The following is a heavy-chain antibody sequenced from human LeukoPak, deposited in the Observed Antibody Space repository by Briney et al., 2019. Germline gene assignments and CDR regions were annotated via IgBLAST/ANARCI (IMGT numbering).Heavy chain of an antibody. CDR1: GGSISSYY. J-gene: IGHJ4*02. Sequence: SETLSLTCTVSGGSISSYYWSWIRQPPGKGLEWIGEINHSGSTNYNPSLKSRVTISVDTSKNQFSLKLSSVTAADTAVYYCARDSGGYDSDDYWGQGTLVTVSS. CDR3: ARDSGGYDSDDY. D-gene: IGHD3-16*01. CDR2: INHSGST. V-gene: IGHV4-34*01.